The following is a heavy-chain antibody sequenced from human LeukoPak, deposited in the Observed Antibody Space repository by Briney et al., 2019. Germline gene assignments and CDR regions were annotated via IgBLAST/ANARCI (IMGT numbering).Heavy chain of an antibody. CDR1: GFTGYV. J-gene: IGHJ6*02. V-gene: IGHV1-3*01. CDR2: INAGNGDT. D-gene: IGHD4-17*01. Sequence: ASVKVSCKASGFTGYVIHWVRQAPGQRLEWMGWINAGNGDTKYSQKFQDRVTITRDTSASTAYMDLSSLRSEDTAVYYCASGTVTTVSPSYYYYGMDVWGQGTTVTVSS. CDR3: ASGTVTTVSPSYYYYGMDV.